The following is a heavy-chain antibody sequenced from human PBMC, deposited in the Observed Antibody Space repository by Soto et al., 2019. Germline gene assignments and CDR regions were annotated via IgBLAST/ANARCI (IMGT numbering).Heavy chain of an antibody. Sequence: SETLSLTCTVSGGSVSSGNYYWIWIRQPPGKGLDWIGNIYYTGITNYNPSLKSRVSISADTSKSQFSLKLSSVTAADTAVYYCAWNRGSYEYFDYWGQGTLVTVPQ. CDR2: IYYTGIT. D-gene: IGHD1-26*01. CDR1: GGSVSSGNYY. V-gene: IGHV4-61*01. CDR3: AWNRGSYEYFDY. J-gene: IGHJ4*02.